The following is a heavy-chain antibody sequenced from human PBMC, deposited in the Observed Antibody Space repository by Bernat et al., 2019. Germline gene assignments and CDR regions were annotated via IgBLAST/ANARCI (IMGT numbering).Heavy chain of an antibody. CDR1: GFTFSSYW. Sequence: EVQLVESGGGLVQPGGSLRLSCAASGFTFSSYWMHWVRQAPGKGLVWVSRINSDGSSTSYAESVKGRLTIYRDNAKNTLYLQMNSLRAEDTAVYYCARDPGAYYYYMDVWGKGTTVTVSS. CDR3: ARDPGAYYYYMDV. V-gene: IGHV3-74*01. J-gene: IGHJ6*03. CDR2: INSDGSST. D-gene: IGHD4/OR15-4a*01.